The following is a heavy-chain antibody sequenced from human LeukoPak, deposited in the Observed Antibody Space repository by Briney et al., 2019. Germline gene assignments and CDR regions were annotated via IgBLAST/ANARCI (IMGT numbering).Heavy chain of an antibody. CDR3: VKSHGAGRYYPLEY. D-gene: IGHD3-10*01. Sequence: HAGGSLRLSCAASGFNFDDYTMHWVRQPPGKGLEWVSGISWNSDFIVYGDSVKGRFTISRDNAKNSLYLQMNSLRAEDTALYYCVKSHGAGRYYPLEYWGQGTLLTVSS. CDR1: GFNFDDYT. V-gene: IGHV3-9*01. CDR2: ISWNSDFI. J-gene: IGHJ4*02.